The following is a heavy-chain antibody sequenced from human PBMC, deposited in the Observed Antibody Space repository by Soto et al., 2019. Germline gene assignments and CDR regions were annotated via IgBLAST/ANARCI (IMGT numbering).Heavy chain of an antibody. Sequence: GGSLRLSCAASGFTFSSYSMSWVRQAPGKGLEWVSAISGSGGSTYYADSVKGRFTISRDNSKNTLYLQMNSLRAEDTAVYYCAKDLYSSGYYPFDYWGQGTLVTVSS. CDR3: AKDLYSSGYYPFDY. D-gene: IGHD3-22*01. V-gene: IGHV3-23*01. CDR2: ISGSGGST. CDR1: GFTFSSYS. J-gene: IGHJ4*02.